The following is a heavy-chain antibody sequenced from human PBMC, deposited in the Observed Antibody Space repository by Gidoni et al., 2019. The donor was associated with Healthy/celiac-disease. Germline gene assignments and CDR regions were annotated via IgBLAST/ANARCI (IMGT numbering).Heavy chain of an antibody. CDR3: TSHCSSSGCYLAY. Sequence: EVQLVESGGGLVQPGGSLKLSCAASGFHFSGSPIHGVRQASGKGVEWVGRIRSKVDSYATVYAASVKGRFTFSRDDSKNTAYLQMNSLKTEDTAVYYCTSHCSSSGCYLAYWGQGTLVTVSS. J-gene: IGHJ4*02. CDR2: IRSKVDSYAT. CDR1: GFHFSGSP. V-gene: IGHV3-73*01. D-gene: IGHD2-2*01.